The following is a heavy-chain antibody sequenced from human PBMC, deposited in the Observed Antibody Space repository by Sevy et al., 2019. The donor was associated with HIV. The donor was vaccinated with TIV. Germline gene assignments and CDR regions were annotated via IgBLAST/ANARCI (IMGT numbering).Heavy chain of an antibody. CDR2: MRSKAFAGTT. V-gene: IGHV3-49*04. Sequence: GGCLRLSCSTSGFNLGDYAMSWVRQSPGKGLEWVGFMRSKAFAGTTEYAASVKGRLTISTDDSKSSAHLQMNSLRAEDTGGHNCIRSRQLGYTAMVPDYWGQGTLVTVSS. J-gene: IGHJ4*02. CDR1: GFNLGDYA. D-gene: IGHD5-18*01. CDR3: IRSRQLGYTAMVPDY.